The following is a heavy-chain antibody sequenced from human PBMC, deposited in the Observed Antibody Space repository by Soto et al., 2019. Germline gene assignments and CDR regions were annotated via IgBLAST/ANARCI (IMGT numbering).Heavy chain of an antibody. J-gene: IGHJ6*02. Sequence: QVQLVESGGGVVQPGRSLRLSCAASGFTFSSYGMHWVRQAPGKGLEGVAVISYDGSNKYYADSVKGRFTISRDNSKNMLYLQRTSLRAEDTAVYYCAKDVVVGATTGLGDYYYYYGMDVWGQVTTVTVSS. CDR2: ISYDGSNK. CDR3: AKDVVVGATTGLGDYYYYYGMDV. V-gene: IGHV3-30*18. D-gene: IGHD1-26*01. CDR1: GFTFSSYG.